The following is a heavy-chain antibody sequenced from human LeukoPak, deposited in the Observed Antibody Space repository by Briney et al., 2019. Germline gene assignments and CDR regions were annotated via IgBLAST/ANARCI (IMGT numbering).Heavy chain of an antibody. CDR3: ARDAPELLWFGESLDY. D-gene: IGHD3-10*01. J-gene: IGHJ4*02. CDR2: ISAYNGNT. Sequence: ASVKVSCKASGYTFTSYGISWVRQAPGQGLEWMGWISAYNGNTNYAQKLQGRVTMTTDTSTSTAYMELRSLRSDDTAVYYCARDAPELLWFGESLDYWGQGTLVTVSS. V-gene: IGHV1-18*01. CDR1: GYTFTSYG.